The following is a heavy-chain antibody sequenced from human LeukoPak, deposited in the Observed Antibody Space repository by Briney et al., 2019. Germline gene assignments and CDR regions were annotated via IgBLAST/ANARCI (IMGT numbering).Heavy chain of an antibody. CDR2: IKQDGSAK. CDR3: ARHRCSNCGDYFDY. J-gene: IGHJ4*02. Sequence: GGSLRLSCAASGFTFSRYWMSWVRQAPGKGLEWVANIKQDGSAKYYVDSVKGRFTISRDNAKNSLYLQVDSLRAEDTAVYYCARHRCSNCGDYFDYWGQGTLVTVSS. CDR1: GFTFSRYW. D-gene: IGHD4-17*01. V-gene: IGHV3-7*03.